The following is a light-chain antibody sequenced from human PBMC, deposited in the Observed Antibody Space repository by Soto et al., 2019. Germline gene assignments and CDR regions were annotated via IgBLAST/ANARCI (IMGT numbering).Light chain of an antibody. CDR1: QSVSSY. CDR3: QQYNKWPLT. CDR2: GAS. Sequence: EIVWTQSPATLSLSPGERATLSCRASQSVSSYLAWYQQKPGQAPRLLIYGASTRATGIPARFSGSGSGSDFTLTISSLQSEDFAVYYCQQYNKWPLTFGPGTKVDIK. V-gene: IGKV3-15*01. J-gene: IGKJ3*01.